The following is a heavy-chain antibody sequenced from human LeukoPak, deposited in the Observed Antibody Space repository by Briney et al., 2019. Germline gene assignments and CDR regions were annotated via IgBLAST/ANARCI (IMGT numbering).Heavy chain of an antibody. CDR1: GFTFSTYA. CDR3: AKLLGPIDY. CDR2: ISGSGGGT. Sequence: QPGGSLRLSCAASGFTFSTYAMSWVRQAAGKGLEWVSLISGSGGGTYYADSVKGRFTISRDNSKNTLYLQLNSLRVEDTAVYYCAKLLGPIDYWGQGTLVTVSS. D-gene: IGHD1-26*01. V-gene: IGHV3-23*01. J-gene: IGHJ4*02.